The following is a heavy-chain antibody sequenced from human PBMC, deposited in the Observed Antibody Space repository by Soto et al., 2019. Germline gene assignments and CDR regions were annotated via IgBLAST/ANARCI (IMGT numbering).Heavy chain of an antibody. Sequence: ASVKGSCKTACDTITRSGRSCVRRPPLEKIEWMGWISGYNGKTNYAQKVQDRVTITTDTSTSTVYMEMSSLRSDDTAVYYCFFFSYF. D-gene: IGHD3-3*01. J-gene: IGHJ1*01. CDR3: FFFSYF. CDR2: ISGYNGKT. V-gene: IGHV1-18*01. CDR1: CDTITRSG.